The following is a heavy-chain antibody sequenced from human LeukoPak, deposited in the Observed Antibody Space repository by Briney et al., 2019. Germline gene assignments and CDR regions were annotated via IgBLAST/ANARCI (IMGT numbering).Heavy chain of an antibody. V-gene: IGHV1-69*05. J-gene: IGHJ4*02. CDR3: AKIDMVRGGVFDY. CDR2: IIPIFGTA. CDR1: GGTFSSYA. D-gene: IGHD3-10*01. Sequence: ASVRVSCKASGGTFSSYAISWVRQAPGQGLEWMGGIIPIFGTANYAQKFQGRVTITTDESTSTAYMELSSLRSEDTAVYYCAKIDMVRGGVFDYWGQGTLVTVSS.